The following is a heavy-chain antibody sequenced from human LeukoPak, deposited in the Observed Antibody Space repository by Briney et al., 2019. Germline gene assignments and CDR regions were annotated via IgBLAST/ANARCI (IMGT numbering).Heavy chain of an antibody. J-gene: IGHJ4*02. CDR3: AREIFGARAFEY. V-gene: IGHV4-4*07. Sequence: PSETLSLTCTVSGGSISSYYWSWIRQPAGKGLEWIGRIYTSGSTNYNPSLKSRVTISLDKSKNHFSLELTSVTAADTALYFCAREIFGARAFEYWGQGILVTVSS. D-gene: IGHD3-3*01. CDR1: GGSISSYY. CDR2: IYTSGST.